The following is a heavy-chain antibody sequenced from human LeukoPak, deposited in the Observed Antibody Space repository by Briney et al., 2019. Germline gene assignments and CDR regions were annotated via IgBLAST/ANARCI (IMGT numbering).Heavy chain of an antibody. D-gene: IGHD2-2*01. V-gene: IGHV3-23*01. CDR3: AREGVVPAAILGGYYGMDV. CDR1: GFTFSAYA. CDR2: ISGSGGNT. Sequence: GGSLRLSCAASGFTFSAYAMTWVRQAPGRGLEWVSGISGSGGNTYYADSVKGRFTISRDNSKNTLYLQMNSLRAEDTAVYYCAREGVVPAAILGGYYGMDVWGQGTTVTVSS. J-gene: IGHJ6*02.